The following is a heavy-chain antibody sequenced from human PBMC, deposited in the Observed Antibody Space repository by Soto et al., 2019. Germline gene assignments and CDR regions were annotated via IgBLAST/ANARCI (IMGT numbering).Heavy chain of an antibody. J-gene: IGHJ6*02. CDR2: TIPPFGTT. CDR1: GDTFKNSV. CDR3: VAELDFGKLSVV. D-gene: IGHD3-10*01. V-gene: IGHV1-69*01. Sequence: QVQLVQSGVEVKKPGSSVRVSCKASGDTFKNSVISGVRQAPGQGLEWMGGTIPPFGTTDYAQKFQGRLTITTDESTTTAYMEVSRLTSEDTAVYYCVAELDFGKLSVVWGQGTTVIVSS.